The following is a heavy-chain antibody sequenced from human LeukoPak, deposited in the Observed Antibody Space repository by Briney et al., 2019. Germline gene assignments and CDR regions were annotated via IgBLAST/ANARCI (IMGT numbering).Heavy chain of an antibody. CDR1: GFTFSSYG. D-gene: IGHD3-22*01. V-gene: IGHV3-33*01. CDR2: IWYDGSNK. J-gene: IGHJ4*02. CDR3: AREGYDSSMNYFDY. Sequence: GGSLRLSCAASGFTFSSYGMHWVRQAPGKGLEWVAVIWYDGSNKYYADPVKGRFTISRDNAKNSLYLQMNSLRAEDTAVYYCAREGYDSSMNYFDYWGQGTLVTVSS.